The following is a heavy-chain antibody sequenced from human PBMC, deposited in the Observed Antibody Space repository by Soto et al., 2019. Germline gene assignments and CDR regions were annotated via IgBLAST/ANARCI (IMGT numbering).Heavy chain of an antibody. CDR3: ARAISGYVT. Sequence: QVQLVQSGAEMKKPGASVKLSCKTSGINYNTYAIHWVRQAPGQGLEWMGWINAGNGDTRYSQNFQGRVTLTRDTSASTVYLDLYSLKSEDTGVYSCARAISGYVTWGQGTLVTVSS. D-gene: IGHD5-12*01. CDR2: INAGNGDT. J-gene: IGHJ4*02. V-gene: IGHV1-3*01. CDR1: GINYNTYA.